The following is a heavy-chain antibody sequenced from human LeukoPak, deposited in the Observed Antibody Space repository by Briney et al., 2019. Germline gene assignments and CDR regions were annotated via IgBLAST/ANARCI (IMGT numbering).Heavy chain of an antibody. V-gene: IGHV1-18*01. CDR1: GYTFTSYG. CDR3: ARNTYYYDSSGYYPLDY. J-gene: IGHJ4*02. Sequence: GASVKVSCKASGYTFTSYGISWVRRAPGQGLEWMGWISAYNGNTNYAQKLQGRVTMTTDTSTSTAYMELRSLRSDDTAVYYCARNTYYYDSSGYYPLDYWGQGTLVTVSS. CDR2: ISAYNGNT. D-gene: IGHD3-22*01.